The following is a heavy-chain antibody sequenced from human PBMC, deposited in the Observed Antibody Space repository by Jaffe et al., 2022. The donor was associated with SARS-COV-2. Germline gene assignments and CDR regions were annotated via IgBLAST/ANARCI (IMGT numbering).Heavy chain of an antibody. CDR1: GFTFSSYG. D-gene: IGHD3-3*01. Sequence: QVQLVESGGGVVQPGRSLRLSCAASGFTFSSYGMHWVRQAPGKGLEWVAVIWYDGSNKYYADSVKGRFTISRDNSKNTLYLQMNSLRAEDTAVYYCARSYYDFWSGIFPFDYWGQGTLVTVSS. J-gene: IGHJ4*02. CDR3: ARSYYDFWSGIFPFDY. CDR2: IWYDGSNK. V-gene: IGHV3-33*01.